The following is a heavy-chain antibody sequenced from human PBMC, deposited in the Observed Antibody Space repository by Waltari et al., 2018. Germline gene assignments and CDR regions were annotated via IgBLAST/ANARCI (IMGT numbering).Heavy chain of an antibody. CDR2: ISGSGGST. CDR3: ASTMVRGVHLPN. CDR1: GFTFSSYA. J-gene: IGHJ4*02. V-gene: IGHV3-23*01. Sequence: EVQLLESGGGLVQPGGSLRLSCAASGFTFSSYAMSWVRQAPGKGLGWVSAISGSGGSTYYADAVKGRFTISRDNSKNTLYLQMNSLRAEDTAVYYCASTMVRGVHLPNWGQGTLVTVSS. D-gene: IGHD3-10*01.